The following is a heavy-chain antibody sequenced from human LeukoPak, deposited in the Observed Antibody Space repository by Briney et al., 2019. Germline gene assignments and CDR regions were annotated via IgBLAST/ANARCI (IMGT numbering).Heavy chain of an antibody. CDR1: GYSFKDYG. J-gene: IGHJ6*02. D-gene: IGHD1-26*01. V-gene: IGHV3-9*01. CDR2: INWNGGGT. CDR3: AKHLTATNTYIFFGLDV. Sequence: GGSLRLSCAATGYSFKDYGMHWVRQPPGKGLEWVSAINWNGGGTDYADSVKGRFTIFRDNAKNSLYLQLSSLRPEDTALYYCAKHLTATNTYIFFGLDVWGQGTSVTVSS.